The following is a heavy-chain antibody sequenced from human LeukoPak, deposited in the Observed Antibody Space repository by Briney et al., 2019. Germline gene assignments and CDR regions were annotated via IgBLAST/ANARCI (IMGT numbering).Heavy chain of an antibody. CDR2: IWADGNKK. V-gene: IGHV3-33*01. CDR3: ARDLVLAAGTSKY. J-gene: IGHJ4*02. Sequence: AGRSLRLSCAASGFTFSTYGMHWVRQAPGKGLEWVATIWADGNKKYYADFVKGRFTISRDNSQNMLYLQMNSLRAEDTAVYYCARDLVLAAGTSKYWGQGTLVTVSS. D-gene: IGHD6-13*01. CDR1: GFTFSTYG.